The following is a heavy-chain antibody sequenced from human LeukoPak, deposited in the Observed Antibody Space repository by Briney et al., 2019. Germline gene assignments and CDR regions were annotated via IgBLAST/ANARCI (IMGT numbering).Heavy chain of an antibody. CDR1: GGSINSYF. CDR3: VRQMSVVLVLEANQEMQDWFDP. CDR2: VSYNGAT. V-gene: IGHV4-59*08. J-gene: IGHJ5*02. D-gene: IGHD2-21*01. Sequence: SETLSLTCSVSGGSINSYFWSWIRQPPGKGLQWIGYVSYNGATNYNPSLESRVTISVDTAKNQFSLRLSSVTAADTAVYYCVRQMSVVLVLEANQEMQDWFDPWGQGTLVIVSS.